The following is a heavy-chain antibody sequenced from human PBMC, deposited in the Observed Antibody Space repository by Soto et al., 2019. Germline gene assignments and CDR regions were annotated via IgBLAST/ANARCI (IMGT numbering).Heavy chain of an antibody. Sequence: EEQLLESGGGLVQPGGSLRLSCAVSGFTFRDYGMSWVRQAPGQGLEWVSAISGRGHRTYYADSVKGRFTISRDNSKNPLYLQMNTLRAEDTATYYCAKDVFADSKPFDYWGQGTLVTVSS. CDR2: ISGRGHRT. D-gene: IGHD2-21*01. CDR1: GFTFRDYG. J-gene: IGHJ4*02. V-gene: IGHV3-23*01. CDR3: AKDVFADSKPFDY.